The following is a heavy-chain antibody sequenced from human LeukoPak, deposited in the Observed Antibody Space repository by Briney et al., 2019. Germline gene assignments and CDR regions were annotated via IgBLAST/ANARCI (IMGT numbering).Heavy chain of an antibody. Sequence: PGGSLRLSCAASGFTFSIYGMHWVRQAPGKGLEWVAVIWYDGSNKYYADSVKGRFTISRDNSKNTLYLQMNSLRAEDTAVYYCAKGRTYYYDSSGYPDPFDIWGQGTMVTVSS. CDR2: IWYDGSNK. CDR1: GFTFSIYG. J-gene: IGHJ3*02. D-gene: IGHD3-22*01. CDR3: AKGRTYYYDSSGYPDPFDI. V-gene: IGHV3-33*06.